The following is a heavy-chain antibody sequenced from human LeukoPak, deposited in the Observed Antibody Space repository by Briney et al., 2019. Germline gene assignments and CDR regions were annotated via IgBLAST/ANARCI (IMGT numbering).Heavy chain of an antibody. J-gene: IGHJ4*02. Sequence: SQTLSLTCTVSGGSISSGSYYWGWIRQPAGKGLESIGRMYTSGSTRYNPSLKSRVTISVDTSKNQFSLNLSSVTAADTAVYDCARERWELLSTYFDYWGQRTLVTVSS. CDR1: GGSISSGSYY. CDR2: MYTSGST. D-gene: IGHD1-26*01. V-gene: IGHV4-61*02. CDR3: ARERWELLSTYFDY.